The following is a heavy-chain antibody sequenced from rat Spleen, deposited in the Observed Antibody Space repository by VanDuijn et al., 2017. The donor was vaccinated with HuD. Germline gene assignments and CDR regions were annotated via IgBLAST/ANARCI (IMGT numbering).Heavy chain of an antibody. CDR3: ARRHYGYTDYFDY. J-gene: IGHJ2*01. Sequence: EVQLVESNGGLVQPGRSLKLSCAASGFTFDDHFMAWVRQAPTKGLEWVATISYDGSSTYYRDSVKGRFTISRDNAKSTLNLQMDSLRSEDTATYYCARRHYGYTDYFDYWGQGVMVTVSS. CDR1: GFTFDDHF. V-gene: IGHV5-7*01. CDR2: ISYDGSST. D-gene: IGHD1-9*01.